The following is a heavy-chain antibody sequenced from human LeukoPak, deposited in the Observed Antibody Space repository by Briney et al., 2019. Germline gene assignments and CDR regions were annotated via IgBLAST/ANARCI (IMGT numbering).Heavy chain of an antibody. Sequence: GGSLRLSCAASGFTFSSYWMSWVRQAPGKGLEWVANIKQDGSEKDYVDSVKGRFTISRDNAKNSLYLQMNSLTAEDTAVYYCAREDPMIVRDAFDIWGQGTMVTISS. CDR3: AREDPMIVRDAFDI. J-gene: IGHJ3*02. D-gene: IGHD3-22*01. CDR1: GFTFSSYW. CDR2: IKQDGSEK. V-gene: IGHV3-7*01.